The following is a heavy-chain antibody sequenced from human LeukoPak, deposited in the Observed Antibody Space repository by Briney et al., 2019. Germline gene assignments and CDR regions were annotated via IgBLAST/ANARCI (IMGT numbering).Heavy chain of an antibody. CDR2: IYRGDSET. CDR1: GYSFTSYW. CDR3: ARTGGSSWTMDAY. J-gene: IGHJ4*02. V-gene: IGHV5-51*01. D-gene: IGHD6-13*01. Sequence: GESLKISCKGSGYSFTSYWIGWVRQMPGKGLEWMGIIYRGDSETRYSPSFRGQVTISADKSISTAYLQWSSLKASDTAMYYCARTGGSSWTMDAYWGQGTLVTVSS.